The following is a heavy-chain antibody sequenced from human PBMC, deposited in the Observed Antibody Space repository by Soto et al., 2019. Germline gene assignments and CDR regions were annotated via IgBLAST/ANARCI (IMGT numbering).Heavy chain of an antibody. J-gene: IGHJ4*02. V-gene: IGHV3-33*01. Sequence: GGSLRLSCAASGFTFSNYGMHWVRQAPGKGLEWVAAIWYDGSNKYYADSVKGRFTISRDNSKNTLFLQMDGLRAEDTAVYFCARDFRYTAYNSIFAYWGQGTLVTVSS. CDR1: GFTFSNYG. CDR3: ARDFRYTAYNSIFAY. D-gene: IGHD3-16*01. CDR2: IWYDGSNK.